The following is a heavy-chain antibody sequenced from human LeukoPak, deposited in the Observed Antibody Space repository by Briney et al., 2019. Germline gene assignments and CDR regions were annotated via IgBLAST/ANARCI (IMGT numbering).Heavy chain of an antibody. CDR1: GFTFSSYW. J-gene: IGHJ5*02. D-gene: IGHD6-6*01. Sequence: PGGSLRLSCAASGFTFSSYWMSWDRQAPGKGLEWVANIKQDGSEKYYVDSVKGRFTISRDNAKNSLYLQMNSLRAEDTAVYYCARDQAASIAARRVYNWFDPWGQGTLVTVSS. CDR2: IKQDGSEK. CDR3: ARDQAASIAARRVYNWFDP. V-gene: IGHV3-7*01.